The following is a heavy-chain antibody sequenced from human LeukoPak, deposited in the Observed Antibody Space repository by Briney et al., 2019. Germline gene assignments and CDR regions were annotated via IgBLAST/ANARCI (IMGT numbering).Heavy chain of an antibody. V-gene: IGHV3-30*03. CDR2: ISYDGSNK. J-gene: IGHJ4*02. Sequence: GGSLRLSCAASGFTFSSYGMHWVRQAPGKGLEWVAVISYDGSNKYYADSVKGRFTISRDNAKNTLYLQMNSLRAEDTAIYYCVRGGFSGDWGQGTLVTVSS. D-gene: IGHD1-26*01. CDR1: GFTFSSYG. CDR3: VRGGFSGD.